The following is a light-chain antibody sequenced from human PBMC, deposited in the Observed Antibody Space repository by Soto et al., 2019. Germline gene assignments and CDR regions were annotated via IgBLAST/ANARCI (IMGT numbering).Light chain of an antibody. CDR2: GAS. J-gene: IGKJ2*01. Sequence: EMVLTPSPVPLSVSPGEGATLSCRARQSVGSSLAWYQQKPGQPPRILIFGASTRVTGVPARFSGSGSGTEFTLTITSLQSDDFAVYYCLQYNNWPEYTFGQGTKVDIK. CDR3: LQYNNWPEYT. CDR1: QSVGSS. V-gene: IGKV3-15*01.